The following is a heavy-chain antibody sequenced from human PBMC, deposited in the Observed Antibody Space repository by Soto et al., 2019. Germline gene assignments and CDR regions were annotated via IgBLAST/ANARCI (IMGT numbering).Heavy chain of an antibody. Sequence: PSETLSLTCTVSGGSISSGGYYWSWIRQHPGKGLEWIGYIYYSGSTYYNPSLKSRVTISVDTSKNQFSLKLSSVTTADTAVYYCARATVYYYDSSGYYYPRVHDYKLGYYGMDVWGQGTTVTVSS. D-gene: IGHD3-22*01. CDR3: ARATVYYYDSSGYYYPRVHDYKLGYYGMDV. V-gene: IGHV4-31*03. CDR1: GGSISSGGYY. CDR2: IYYSGST. J-gene: IGHJ6*02.